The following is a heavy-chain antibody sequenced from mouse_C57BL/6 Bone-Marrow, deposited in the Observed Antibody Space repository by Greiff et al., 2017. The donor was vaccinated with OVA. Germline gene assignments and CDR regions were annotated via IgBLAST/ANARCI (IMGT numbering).Heavy chain of an antibody. CDR2: INPGSGGT. D-gene: IGHD2-5*01. CDR3: ASLYYSNPGYAMDY. Sequence: VQLQQSGAELVRPGTSVKVSCKASGYAFTNYLIEWVKQRPGQGLEWIGVINPGSGGTNYNEKFKGKATLTADKSSSTAYMQRSSLTSEDSAVYFCASLYYSNPGYAMDYWGQGTSVTVSS. J-gene: IGHJ4*01. CDR1: GYAFTNYL. V-gene: IGHV1-54*01.